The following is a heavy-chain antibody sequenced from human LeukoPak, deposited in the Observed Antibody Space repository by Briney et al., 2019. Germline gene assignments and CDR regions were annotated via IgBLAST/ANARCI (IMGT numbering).Heavy chain of an antibody. CDR3: AKQWVDC. Sequence: GGSLRLSCAASGFTFNYYAMNWLRQAPGKGLEWVSSISEGGENTHYADSVKGQFTISRDNSQSTLFLQMTSLRAEDTAVYYCAKQWVDCWGQGTLVTVSS. J-gene: IGHJ4*02. CDR2: ISEGGENT. CDR1: GFTFNYYA. V-gene: IGHV3-23*01. D-gene: IGHD1-26*01.